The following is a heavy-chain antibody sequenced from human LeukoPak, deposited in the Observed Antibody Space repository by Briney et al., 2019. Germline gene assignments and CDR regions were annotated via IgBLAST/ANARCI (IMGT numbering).Heavy chain of an antibody. D-gene: IGHD3-22*01. CDR3: AKDMDYYDSSFFDY. V-gene: IGHV3-23*01. CDR2: ISGSGGST. Sequence: TGGSPRLSCAASGFTFSSYAMSWVRQAPGKGLEWVSAISGSGGSTYYADSVKGRFTISRDNSKNTLYLQMNSLRAEDTAVYYCAKDMDYYDSSFFDYWGQGTLVTVSS. J-gene: IGHJ4*02. CDR1: GFTFSSYA.